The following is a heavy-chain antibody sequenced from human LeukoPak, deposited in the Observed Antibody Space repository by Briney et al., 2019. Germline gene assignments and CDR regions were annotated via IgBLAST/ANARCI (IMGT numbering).Heavy chain of an antibody. V-gene: IGHV3-7*04. CDR2: IKPDGSEG. Sequence: GGSLTLSCAASGFTFSSSWMTWVRQAPGKGLEWVATIKPDGSEGSYVDSVNGRFTISRDNAKNSLFLRMISLRAEDTAVYYCARDRAYKSFDYWGQGALVTVYS. CDR1: GFTFSSSW. CDR3: ARDRAYKSFDY. J-gene: IGHJ4*02. D-gene: IGHD3-16*01.